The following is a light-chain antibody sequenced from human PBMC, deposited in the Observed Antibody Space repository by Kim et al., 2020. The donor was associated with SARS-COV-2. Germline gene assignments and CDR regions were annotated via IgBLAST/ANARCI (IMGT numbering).Light chain of an antibody. V-gene: IGKV1-6*01. CDR3: LQFSDYPWT. Sequence: AIQMTQSPSSLSASVGDRVTITCRASQGIGNDLGWYQQKPGKAPRLLIYAASGLQSGVPSRFSGSGSGTDFTLTISSLQPEDFAAYYCLQFSDYPWTFGQGTKVDIK. CDR2: AAS. CDR1: QGIGND. J-gene: IGKJ1*01.